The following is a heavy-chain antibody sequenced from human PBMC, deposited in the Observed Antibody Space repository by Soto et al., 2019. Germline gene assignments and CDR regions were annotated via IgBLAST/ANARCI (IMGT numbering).Heavy chain of an antibody. CDR1: GGSISSYY. J-gene: IGHJ3*02. V-gene: IGHV4-59*01. CDR2: IYYSGST. Sequence: SETLSLTCTVSGGSISSYYWSWIRQPPGKGLEWIGYIYYSGSTNYNPSLKSRVTISVDTSKNQFSLKLSSVTAADTAVYYCARSPRVLYGVGAFDIWGQGTMVTVSS. D-gene: IGHD4-17*01. CDR3: ARSPRVLYGVGAFDI.